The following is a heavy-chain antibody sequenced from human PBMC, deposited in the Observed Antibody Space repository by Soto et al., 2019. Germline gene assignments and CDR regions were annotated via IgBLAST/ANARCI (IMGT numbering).Heavy chain of an antibody. CDR1: GGSISNAAYS. D-gene: IGHD5-18*01. V-gene: IGHV4-30-2*01. Sequence: QLQLQESGSGLVKPSHTLSLTCTVSGGSISNAAYSWSWIRQPPGKGLEWIGYIYPSGMTFYNPSLRSRVTISLDRSNDQFSLNLKSVTAADTAVYYCAKERGGYGLFDSWGQGTLVTVSS. CDR3: AKERGGYGLFDS. J-gene: IGHJ4*02. CDR2: IYPSGMT.